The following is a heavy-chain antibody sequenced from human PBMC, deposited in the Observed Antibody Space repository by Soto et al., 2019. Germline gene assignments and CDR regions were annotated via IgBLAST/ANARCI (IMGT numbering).Heavy chain of an antibody. CDR2: IKPSGGST. CDR3: ARYQMPMVRGVISSGYYYYGMDV. V-gene: IGHV1-46*01. J-gene: IGHJ6*02. Sequence: GASAKVSCKASGYGFTSYYMQWVRQSPGQGLEWMGIIKPSGGSTSYAQKFEGRVTMTRDTSTSTVYMDLSSLRSEDTAVYYCARYQMPMVRGVISSGYYYYGMDVWGQGTTVTVSS. CDR1: GYGFTSYY. D-gene: IGHD3-10*01.